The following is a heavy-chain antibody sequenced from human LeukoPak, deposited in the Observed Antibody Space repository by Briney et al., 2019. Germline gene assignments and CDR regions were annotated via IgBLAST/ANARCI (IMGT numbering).Heavy chain of an antibody. V-gene: IGHV3-48*01. Sequence: GGSLRLSCEASEFTFSSYSMNWVRQAPGKGLEWVSYISSSNNTIYYVESVKGRFTISRDNAKNSLYLQMNSLRVEDTAVYYCARSRGNSGSYPLDYWGQGTLVTVSS. D-gene: IGHD1-26*01. J-gene: IGHJ4*02. CDR3: ARSRGNSGSYPLDY. CDR2: ISSSNNTI. CDR1: EFTFSSYS.